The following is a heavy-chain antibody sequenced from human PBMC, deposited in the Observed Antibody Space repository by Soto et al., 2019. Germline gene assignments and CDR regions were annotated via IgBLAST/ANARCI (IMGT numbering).Heavy chain of an antibody. J-gene: IGHJ6*02. Sequence: QVQLVESGGGVVQPGRSLRLSCAASGFTFSSYGMHWVRQAPGKGLEWVAVIWYDGSNKYYADSVKGRFTISRDNSKSTLYLQMNSLRADDTAVYYCARQDGYCISTSCYVGYYYYYGMDVWGQGTTVTVSS. CDR2: IWYDGSNK. D-gene: IGHD2-2*03. V-gene: IGHV3-33*01. CDR3: ARQDGYCISTSCYVGYYYYYGMDV. CDR1: GFTFSSYG.